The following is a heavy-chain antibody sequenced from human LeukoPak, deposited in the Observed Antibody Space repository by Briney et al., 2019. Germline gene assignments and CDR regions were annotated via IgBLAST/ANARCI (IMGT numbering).Heavy chain of an antibody. D-gene: IGHD6-13*01. CDR3: SGGYAAAAGLDY. CDR2: INPSGGST. Sequence: ASVKVSCKASGYTFTSYYMHWVRQAPGQGLEWMGIINPSGGSTSYARKFQGRVTMTRDTSTSTVYMELSSLRSEDTAVYYCSGGYAAAAGLDYWGQGTLVTVSS. V-gene: IGHV1-46*01. J-gene: IGHJ4*02. CDR1: GYTFTSYY.